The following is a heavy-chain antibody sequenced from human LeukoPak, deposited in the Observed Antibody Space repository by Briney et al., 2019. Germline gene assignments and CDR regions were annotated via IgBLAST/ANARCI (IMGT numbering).Heavy chain of an antibody. CDR1: GFTFSNNY. CDR2: MYRGGST. CDR3: ARDGGAAAGY. J-gene: IGHJ4*02. V-gene: IGHV3-66*01. D-gene: IGHD6-13*01. Sequence: GGSLRLSCAASGFTFSNNYMSWVRQAPGKGLEWVSVMYRGGSTYYADSVQGRFTMSRDNSKNTLYLQMNSLRAEDTAVYYCARDGGAAAGYWGQGTLVTVSS.